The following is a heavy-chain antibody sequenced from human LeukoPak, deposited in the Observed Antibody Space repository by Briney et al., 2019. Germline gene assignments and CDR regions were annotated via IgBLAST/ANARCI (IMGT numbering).Heavy chain of an antibody. CDR1: GGSISSGDYY. CDR2: IYYSGST. D-gene: IGHD6-13*01. CDR3: ARVSSSWFLNWFDP. V-gene: IGHV4-30-4*01. J-gene: IGHJ5*02. Sequence: SETLSLTCTVSGGSISSGDYYWSWIRQPPGKGLEWIGYIYYSGSTYYNPSLKSRVTISVDTSKNQFSLKLSSVTAADTAVYYCARVSSSWFLNWFDPWGQGTLVTVSS.